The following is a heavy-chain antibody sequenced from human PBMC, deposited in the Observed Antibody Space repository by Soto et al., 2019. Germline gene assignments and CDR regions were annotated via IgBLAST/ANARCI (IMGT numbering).Heavy chain of an antibody. CDR1: GESISSSSYY. CDR2: IYYSGRT. Sequence: PSGNLSLTCIVSGESISSSSYYWGWIRQPPGKGLEWIGSIYYSGRTYYSPSFKSRVTISIDTSKNQFSLKLSSVTVTDTAVYYCARQLTTVVTQAYFDHWGQGALVSLSS. V-gene: IGHV4-39*01. D-gene: IGHD2-21*02. CDR3: ARQLTTVVTQAYFDH. J-gene: IGHJ4*02.